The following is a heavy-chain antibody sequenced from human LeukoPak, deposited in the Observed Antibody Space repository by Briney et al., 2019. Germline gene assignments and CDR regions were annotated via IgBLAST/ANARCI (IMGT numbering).Heavy chain of an antibody. CDR1: GFTVSNDY. J-gene: IGHJ4*02. Sequence: GGSLRLSCAASGFTVSNDYMSWVRQAPGKGLEWVSIIYWGGSTYYADSVKGRFTISRDNPKNTLYLQMDSLRAEDTAVYYCTREGIAARPEHLDYWGQGTLVTVSS. D-gene: IGHD6-6*01. CDR2: IYWGGST. CDR3: TREGIAARPEHLDY. V-gene: IGHV3-66*01.